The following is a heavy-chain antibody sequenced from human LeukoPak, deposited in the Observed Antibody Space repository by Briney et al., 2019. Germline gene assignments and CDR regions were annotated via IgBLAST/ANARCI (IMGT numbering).Heavy chain of an antibody. CDR2: INWNGGST. Sequence: GGSLRLSCAASGFTFDDYGMSWVRHAPGKGLEWVSGINWNGGSTGYADSVKGRFTVSRDNSKNTLYLQMNSLRAEDTAVYYCAGDAELLSYYYYYMDVWGKGTTVTVSS. CDR3: AGDAELLSYYYYYMDV. D-gene: IGHD1-26*01. J-gene: IGHJ6*03. CDR1: GFTFDDYG. V-gene: IGHV3-20*04.